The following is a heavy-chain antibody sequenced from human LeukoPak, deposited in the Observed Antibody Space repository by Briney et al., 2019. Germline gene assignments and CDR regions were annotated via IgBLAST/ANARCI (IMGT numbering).Heavy chain of an antibody. J-gene: IGHJ3*02. CDR2: IYYSGST. D-gene: IGHD3-3*01. V-gene: IGHV4-59*01. CDR3: ARGYDFWSGYEAFDI. CDR1: GGSISSYY. Sequence: PSETLSLTCTVSGGSISSYYWSWIRQPPGKGLEWIGYIYYSGSTNYNPSLKSRVPISVDTSKNQFSLKLSSVTAADTAVYYCARGYDFWSGYEAFDIWGQGTMVTVSS.